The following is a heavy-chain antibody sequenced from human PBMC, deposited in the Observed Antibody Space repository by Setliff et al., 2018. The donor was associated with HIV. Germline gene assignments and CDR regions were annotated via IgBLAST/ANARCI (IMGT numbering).Heavy chain of an antibody. CDR2: ISTYNGNT. CDR1: AYTFTSYG. CDR3: ARDEGASCGGDCYNNDAFDI. Sequence: GGPVPVSSQASAYTFTSYGINWARQAPGQGLEWLGWISTYNGNTVYAQNLKGRSTMTTDTSTSTGYMELRSLRSDDTTVYYCARDEGASCGGDCYNNDAFDIWGQGTKVTVSS. D-gene: IGHD2-21*02. V-gene: IGHV1-18*01. J-gene: IGHJ3*02.